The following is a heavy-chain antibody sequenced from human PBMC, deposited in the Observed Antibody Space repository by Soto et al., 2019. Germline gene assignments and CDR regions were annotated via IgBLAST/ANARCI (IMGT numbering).Heavy chain of an antibody. CDR2: IAYSETT. CDR1: DYSVSTSNW. D-gene: IGHD3-10*01. J-gene: IGHJ4*02. CDR3: ARTTLRRGNFDY. Sequence: QVQLQESGPGLVKPSDTLSLTCTVSDYSVSTSNWWGWIRQSPGKGLEWIGYIAYSETTYYHPSRKSRVTMSVDTSKNQFSLKLTSVTAGDTAVYYCARTTLRRGNFDYLGQGTLVTVSS. V-gene: IGHV4-28*01.